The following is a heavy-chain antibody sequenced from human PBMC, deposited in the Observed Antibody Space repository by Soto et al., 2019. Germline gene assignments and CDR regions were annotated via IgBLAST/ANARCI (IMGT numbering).Heavy chain of an antibody. D-gene: IGHD6-19*01. J-gene: IGHJ3*02. CDR1: GFTVRSNY. V-gene: IGHV3-53*02. Sequence: EVQLVETGGGLIQPGGSLRLSCAASGFTVRSNYMSWVRQAPGKGLEWGSVIYSGGSTYYADSVKGRFTISRDNSKNTLYLQMNSLRAEDTAVYYCARVQWLVQNAFDIWGQGTMVTVSS. CDR2: IYSGGST. CDR3: ARVQWLVQNAFDI.